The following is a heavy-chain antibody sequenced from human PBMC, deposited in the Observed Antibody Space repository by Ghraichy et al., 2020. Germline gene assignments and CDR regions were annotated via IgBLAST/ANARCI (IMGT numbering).Heavy chain of an antibody. V-gene: IGHV3-30*18. CDR2: ISYDGSNK. CDR1: GFTFSSYG. D-gene: IGHD3-3*01. CDR3: AKDYDFWSGFDY. Sequence: GGSPRLSCAASGFTFSSYGMHWVRQAPGKGLEWVALISYDGSNKYYADSLKGRFTISRDNSRNTLYLQMNSLRAEDTAVYYCAKDYDFWSGFDYWGQGTLVTVSS. J-gene: IGHJ4*02.